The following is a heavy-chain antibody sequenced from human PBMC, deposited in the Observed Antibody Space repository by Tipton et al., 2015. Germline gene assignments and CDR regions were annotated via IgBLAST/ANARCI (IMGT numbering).Heavy chain of an antibody. V-gene: IGHV3-23*01. D-gene: IGHD3-10*01. Sequence: SLRLSCAASGFTFSSYAMSWVRQAPGKGLEWVSAIRASGGSTYWADSVKGRFTISRDNSKNTLHLHMNSLRAEDTALYYCAKQSRAQLLWFGELLIVDYWGQGTLVTVSS. CDR1: GFTFSSYA. J-gene: IGHJ4*02. CDR3: AKQSRAQLLWFGELLIVDY. CDR2: IRASGGST.